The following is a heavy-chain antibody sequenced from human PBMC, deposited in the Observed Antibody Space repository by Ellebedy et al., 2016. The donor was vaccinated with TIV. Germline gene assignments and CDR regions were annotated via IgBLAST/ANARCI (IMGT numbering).Heavy chain of an antibody. V-gene: IGHV3-21*06. CDR3: SRDGREWSRDC. J-gene: IGHJ4*02. CDR1: GFTFSIPG. CDR2: VSRGREA. D-gene: IGHD3-3*01. Sequence: GESLKISXAASGFTFSIPGMTWVRQRPGKGLEWVATVSRGREAYYADPFKGRFFISRDNDLNSVFLQLNNLRVEDTAVYYCSRDGREWSRDCWGQGTLVTVSS.